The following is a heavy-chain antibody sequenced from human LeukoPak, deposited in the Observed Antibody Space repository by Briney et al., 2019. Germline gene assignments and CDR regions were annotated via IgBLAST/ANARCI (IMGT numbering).Heavy chain of an antibody. Sequence: GGSLRLSCAASGLTVSSNYMSWVRQAPGKGLECVSVIYSDGSTYYADSVEGRFTISRDNSKNTLYLQMNSLRVEDTAVYYCARDDIAVAGTDYWGQGTLVTVSS. CDR3: ARDDIAVAGTDY. V-gene: IGHV3-53*01. D-gene: IGHD6-19*01. CDR1: GLTVSSNY. J-gene: IGHJ4*02. CDR2: IYSDGST.